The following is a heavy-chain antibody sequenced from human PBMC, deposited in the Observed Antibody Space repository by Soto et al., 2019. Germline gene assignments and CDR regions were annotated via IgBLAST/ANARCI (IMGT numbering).Heavy chain of an antibody. CDR3: ARGGLLWFGESTYYYYYGMDV. J-gene: IGHJ6*02. CDR1: GGSISSYY. CDR2: IYYSGST. V-gene: IGHV4-59*01. Sequence: SETLSLTCTVSGGSISSYYWSWIRQPPGKGLEWIGYIYYSGSTNYNPSLKSRVTISVDTSKNQFSLKLSSVTAADTAVYYCARGGLLWFGESTYYYYYGMDVWAKGPRSPS. D-gene: IGHD3-10*01.